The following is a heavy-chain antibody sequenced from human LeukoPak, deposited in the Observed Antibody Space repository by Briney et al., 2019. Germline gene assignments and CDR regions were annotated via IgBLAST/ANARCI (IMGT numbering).Heavy chain of an antibody. CDR2: INSDGSST. CDR1: GFTFSSYW. J-gene: IGHJ4*02. V-gene: IGHV3-74*01. Sequence: PGGSLRLSCAASGFTFSSYWMHWVRQAPGKGLVWVSRINSDGSSTSYADSVKGRFTISRDNAKNTLYLQINSLRAEDTAVYYCARQISGYYYSGDYWGQGTLVTVSS. D-gene: IGHD3-22*01. CDR3: ARQISGYYYSGDY.